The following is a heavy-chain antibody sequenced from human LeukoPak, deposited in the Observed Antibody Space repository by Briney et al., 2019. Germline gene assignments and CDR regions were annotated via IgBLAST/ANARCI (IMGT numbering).Heavy chain of an antibody. J-gene: IGHJ4*02. CDR3: ANPITMIVH. CDR2: IRYDGSNK. Sequence: GGSLRLSCTASGFTFSIYGMHGVRQAPGKGLEWVAFIRYDGSNKYYADSVKGRFTISRDNSKNTLYLQMNSLRAEDTAVYYCANPITMIVHWCQGTLVTVSS. CDR1: GFTFSIYG. D-gene: IGHD3-22*01. V-gene: IGHV3-30*02.